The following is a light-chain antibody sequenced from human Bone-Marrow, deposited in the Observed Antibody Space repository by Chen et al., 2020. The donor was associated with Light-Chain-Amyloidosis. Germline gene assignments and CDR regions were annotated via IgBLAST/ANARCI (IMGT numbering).Light chain of an antibody. CDR1: SSDVGGYNY. CDR3: ATRDDTLNGVV. V-gene: IGLV2-8*01. CDR2: EVS. J-gene: IGLJ2*01. Sequence: QSALTQPPSASGSPGQSATISCTGTSSDVGGYNYGSWYQQHPGKAPKLMIDEVSERPSGVPHRVSGSESGASASLTINGLQSDDEADYYCATRDDTLNGVVFGGETNLTVL.